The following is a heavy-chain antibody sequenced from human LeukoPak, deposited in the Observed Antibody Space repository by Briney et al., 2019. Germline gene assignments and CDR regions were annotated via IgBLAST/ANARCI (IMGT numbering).Heavy chain of an antibody. D-gene: IGHD4-17*01. V-gene: IGHV3-11*01. CDR1: GFTFSDYY. Sequence: GGSLRLSCAASGFTFSDYYMSWVRQAPGEGLEGVSYISHSRNTIRYADSVMARFTISRDNAKNSLYLQLNSLRDDDTAVYYCARYRVTTNDYFDYWGQGTLVTVSS. CDR3: ARYRVTTNDYFDY. J-gene: IGHJ4*02. CDR2: ISHSRNTI.